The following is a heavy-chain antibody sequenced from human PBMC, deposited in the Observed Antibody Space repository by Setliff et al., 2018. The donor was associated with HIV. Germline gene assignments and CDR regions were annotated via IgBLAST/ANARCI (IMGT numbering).Heavy chain of an antibody. D-gene: IGHD4-17*01. J-gene: IGHJ4*02. Sequence: SETLSLTCVVSGYSISSDDWWGWIRQSPGKGLEWIGYIYYSVSIYYNPSLKSRVTMSVESSKNHFSLNLSSVTAVDTAVYYCAKKGNGDYHFDYWGQGTLVTVSS. CDR2: IYYSVSI. V-gene: IGHV4-28*05. CDR3: AKKGNGDYHFDY. CDR1: GYSISSDDW.